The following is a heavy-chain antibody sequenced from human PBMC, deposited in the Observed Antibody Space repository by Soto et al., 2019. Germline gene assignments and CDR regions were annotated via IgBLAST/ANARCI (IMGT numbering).Heavy chain of an antibody. CDR2: ISGGGDAT. Sequence: EVQLLDSGGGLVQPGGSLRLSCAASGFTFSGYALTWVRQAPGKGLEWVSAISGGGDATFYADSVEGRFTISRDNSKNAQYLQMNTLRAENTAVYYCARKVSGSTGRPDLWYFDLWGRGTLVTVSS. CDR1: GFTFSGYA. CDR3: ARKVSGSTGRPDLWYFDL. D-gene: IGHD3-10*01. J-gene: IGHJ2*01. V-gene: IGHV3-23*01.